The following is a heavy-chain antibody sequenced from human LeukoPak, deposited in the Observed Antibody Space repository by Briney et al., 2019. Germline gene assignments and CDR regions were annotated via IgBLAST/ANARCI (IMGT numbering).Heavy chain of an antibody. CDR1: GGSFSGYY. D-gene: IGHD5-12*01. CDR2: INHSGST. CDR3: ASLPRVARYYYYYYGMDV. J-gene: IGHJ6*02. Sequence: SETLSLTCAVYGGSFSGYYWSWIRQPPGKGLEWIGEINHSGSTNYNPSLKSRVTISVDTSKNQFSLKLSSVTAADTAVYYCASLPRVARYYYYYYGMDVWGQGTTVTVSS. V-gene: IGHV4-34*01.